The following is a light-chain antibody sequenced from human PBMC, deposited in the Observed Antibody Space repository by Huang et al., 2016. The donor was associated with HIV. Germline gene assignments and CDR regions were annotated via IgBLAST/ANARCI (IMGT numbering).Light chain of an antibody. CDR1: QSINHY. J-gene: IGKJ4*01. Sequence: IQLTQSPSSLSAAVGERITITCRASQSINHYLTLYQQKPGKAPKFLFYGASTLDTGVPSRFGGSGSGTDFTLTISGLHPEDFATYDCQQRNSYPLTFGGGTKVEIK. CDR2: GAS. CDR3: QQRNSYPLT. V-gene: IGKV1-9*01.